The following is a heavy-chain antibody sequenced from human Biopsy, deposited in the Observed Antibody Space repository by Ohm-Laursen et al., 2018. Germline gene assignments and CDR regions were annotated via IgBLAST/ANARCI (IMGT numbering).Heavy chain of an antibody. J-gene: IGHJ4*02. Sequence: SLSLSCAASGFTFSSYGMHWVRQAPGKGLEWVAAIWYDGSNKNYADSVKGRFTISRDNSKNTLYLQMNSLRGEDTAVYYCAKCMTGGSNYYFHHCGQGTRVTVSS. D-gene: IGHD2-8*01. CDR1: GFTFSSYG. V-gene: IGHV3-33*06. CDR2: IWYDGSNK. CDR3: AKCMTGGSNYYFHH.